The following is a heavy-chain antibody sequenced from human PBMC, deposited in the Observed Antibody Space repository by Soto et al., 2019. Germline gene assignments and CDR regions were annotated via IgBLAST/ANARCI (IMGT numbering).Heavy chain of an antibody. J-gene: IGHJ4*02. V-gene: IGHV3-23*01. Sequence: EVQLLESGGGLVQPGGSLSLSCAASAFTFNNYAMSWVRQAPGKGLEWVSGIGGSGRTTYYADSVKGRFTISRDNSNDTLFLQMNSLRAEDTAVYYCAKSRYSDSSGDFYDYWGQGTLVTVSS. CDR2: IGGSGRTT. CDR1: AFTFNNYA. CDR3: AKSRYSDSSGDFYDY. D-gene: IGHD3-22*01.